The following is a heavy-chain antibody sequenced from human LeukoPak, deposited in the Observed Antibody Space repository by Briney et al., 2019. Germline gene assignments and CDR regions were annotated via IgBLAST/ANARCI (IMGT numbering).Heavy chain of an antibody. Sequence: GESLKISCKGSGYSFTSYWIGRVRQMPGKGLEWMGIIYPGDSDTRYSPSFQGQVTISADKSISTAYLQWSSLKASDTAMYYCATTTYYYDSSGLWYFDYWGQGTLVTVSS. CDR1: GYSFTSYW. J-gene: IGHJ4*02. V-gene: IGHV5-51*01. CDR3: ATTTYYYDSSGLWYFDY. CDR2: IYPGDSDT. D-gene: IGHD3-22*01.